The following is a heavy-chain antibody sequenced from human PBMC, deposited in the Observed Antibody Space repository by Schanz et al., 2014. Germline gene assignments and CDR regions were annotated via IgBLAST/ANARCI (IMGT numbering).Heavy chain of an antibody. CDR1: GLIFSNYV. CDR3: VRVSFADPRLYRGMDRDIDY. CDR2: VSRSTPDI. D-gene: IGHD5-18*01. Sequence: EVQLLESGGGLVQPGGSLKLSCAASGLIFSNYVMNWVRQAPGKGLEWVSYVSRSTPDIYYADSVKGRLTISRDDAKKSMYLQMNNLRAEDTAVYYCVRVSFADPRLYRGMDRDIDYWGQGTLVTVSS. V-gene: IGHV3-48*04. J-gene: IGHJ4*02.